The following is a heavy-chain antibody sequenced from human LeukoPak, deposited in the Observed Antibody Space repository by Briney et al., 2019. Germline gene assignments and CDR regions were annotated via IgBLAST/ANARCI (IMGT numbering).Heavy chain of an antibody. Sequence: ASVKVSCKASGYTFTNYDIHWVRQASGQGLEWMGWMNPNSGNTGYAQKFLGRVTMTKNTSISTAYMELSSLRSEDTAVYYCARETSYCSSTSCYSWFDPWGQGTLVTVSS. D-gene: IGHD2-2*02. CDR2: MNPNSGNT. J-gene: IGHJ5*02. CDR1: GYTFTNYD. V-gene: IGHV1-8*01. CDR3: ARETSYCSSTSCYSWFDP.